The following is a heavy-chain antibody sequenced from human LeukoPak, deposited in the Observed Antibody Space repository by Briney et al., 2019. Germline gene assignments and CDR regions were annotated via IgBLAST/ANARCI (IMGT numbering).Heavy chain of an antibody. CDR2: ISYGSGDST. CDR1: GFTFSNYG. J-gene: IGHJ4*02. CDR3: APRGIAAY. V-gene: IGHV3-23*01. D-gene: IGHD6-25*01. Sequence: GGSLRLSCAASGFTFSNYGMTWVRQAPDKGPEWVSVISYGSGDSTYYTDSVKGRFTISRDNSKNTVYLQMNSLRVEDTAVYYCAPRGIAAYWGQGTLVTVSS.